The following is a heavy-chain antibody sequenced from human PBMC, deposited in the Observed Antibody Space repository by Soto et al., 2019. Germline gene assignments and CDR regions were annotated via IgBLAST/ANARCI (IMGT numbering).Heavy chain of an antibody. CDR2: IYYSGST. V-gene: IGHV4-59*01. Sequence: QVQLQESGPGLVKPSETLSLTCTVSGGSISSYYWSWIRQPPGKGLEWIGYIYYSGSTNYNPSLKXXVXIXXDTSKNQFSLKLSSVTAADTAVYYCARAQQWLVDYWGQGTLVTVSS. CDR1: GGSISSYY. J-gene: IGHJ4*02. CDR3: ARAQQWLVDY. D-gene: IGHD6-19*01.